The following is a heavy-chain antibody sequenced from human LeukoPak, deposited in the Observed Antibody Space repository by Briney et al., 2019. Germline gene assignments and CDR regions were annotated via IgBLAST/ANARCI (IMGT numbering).Heavy chain of an antibody. D-gene: IGHD3-3*01. J-gene: IGHJ4*02. CDR2: ISSSSSYI. CDR3: ARDSWEVLSAIFGVVTTFDY. V-gene: IGHV3-21*01. Sequence: SGGSLRLSCAASGFTFSSYSMNWVRQAPGKGLEWVSSISSSSSYIYYADSVEGRFTISRDNAKNSLYLQMNSLRAEDTAVYYCARDSWEVLSAIFGVVTTFDYWGQGTLVTVSS. CDR1: GFTFSSYS.